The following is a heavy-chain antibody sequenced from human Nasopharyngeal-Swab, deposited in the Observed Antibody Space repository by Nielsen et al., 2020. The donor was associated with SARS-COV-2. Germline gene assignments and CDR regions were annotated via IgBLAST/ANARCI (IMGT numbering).Heavy chain of an antibody. J-gene: IGHJ6*03. D-gene: IGHD3-3*01. CDR3: ARESHYDFWSGYYPSKYYYYYMDV. CDR1: GFTFSDYY. Sequence: GESLKISCAASGFTFSDYYMSWIRQAPGKGLEWVSYISSSGSTIYYADSVKGRFTISRDNAKNSLYLQMNSLRAEDTAVYYCARESHYDFWSGYYPSKYYYYYMDVWGKGTTVTVS. CDR2: ISSSGSTI. V-gene: IGHV3-11*04.